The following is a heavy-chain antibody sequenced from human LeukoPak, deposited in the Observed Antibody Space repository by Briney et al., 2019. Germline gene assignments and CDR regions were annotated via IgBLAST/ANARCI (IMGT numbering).Heavy chain of an antibody. CDR1: GYTFTSYD. V-gene: IGHV1-2*06. CDR3: ARDPLTRSTVTTSDY. J-gene: IGHJ4*02. CDR2: INPNSGGT. D-gene: IGHD4-17*01. Sequence: ASVKVSCKASGYTFTSYDINWVRQAPGQGLEWMGRINPNSGGTNYAQKFQGRVTMTRDTSISTAYMDLSRLRSDDTAVYYCARDPLTRSTVTTSDYWGQGTLVTVSS.